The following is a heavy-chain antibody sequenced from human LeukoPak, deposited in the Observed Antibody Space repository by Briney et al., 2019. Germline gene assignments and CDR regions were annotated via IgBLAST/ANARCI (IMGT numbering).Heavy chain of an antibody. V-gene: IGHV3-33*01. CDR1: GFTFRTYG. D-gene: IGHD2-2*01. CDR2: IWYDGSNK. Sequence: GRSLRLSCAASGFTFRTYGMHWVRQAPGKGLEWVALIWYDGSNKYYADSVKGRFTISRDNSKNTLYLQMNSLRAEDTAVYYCARDQGCSSTNCYSLFFHYWGQGTLVTVSS. CDR3: ARDQGCSSTNCYSLFFHY. J-gene: IGHJ4*02.